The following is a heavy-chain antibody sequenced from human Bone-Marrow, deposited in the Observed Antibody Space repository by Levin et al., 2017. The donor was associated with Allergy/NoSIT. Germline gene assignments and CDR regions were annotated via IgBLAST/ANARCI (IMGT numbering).Heavy chain of an antibody. CDR3: ARDCEGMATIPAYYFDY. Sequence: GGSLRLSCAASGFTFSSYGMHWVRQAPGKGLEWVAVIWYDGSNKYYADSVKGRFTISRDNSKNTLYLQMNSLRAEDTAVYYCARDCEGMATIPAYYFDYWGQGTLVTVSS. D-gene: IGHD5-24*01. V-gene: IGHV3-33*01. J-gene: IGHJ4*02. CDR1: GFTFSSYG. CDR2: IWYDGSNK.